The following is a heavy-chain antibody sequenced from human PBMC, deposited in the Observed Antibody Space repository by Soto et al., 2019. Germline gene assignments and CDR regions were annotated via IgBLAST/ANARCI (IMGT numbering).Heavy chain of an antibody. D-gene: IGHD3-9*01. CDR1: GGSISSGGYY. CDR3: ARAGDYDILTGYTYGMDV. CDR2: IYYSGST. J-gene: IGHJ6*02. Sequence: QVQLQESGPGLVKPSQTLSLTCTVSGGSISSGGYYWSWIRQHPGKGLEWIGYIYYSGSTYYNPSLKSRVTISVDTSKNQFSLKLSSVTAADTAVYYCARAGDYDILTGYTYGMDVWGQGTTVTVSS. V-gene: IGHV4-31*03.